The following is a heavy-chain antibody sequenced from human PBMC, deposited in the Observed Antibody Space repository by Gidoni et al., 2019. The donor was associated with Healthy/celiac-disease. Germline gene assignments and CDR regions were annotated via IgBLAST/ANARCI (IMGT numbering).Heavy chain of an antibody. V-gene: IGHV1-18*01. D-gene: IGHD3-10*01. J-gene: IGHJ6*02. CDR1: GYTFTSYG. Sequence: QVQLVQSGAEVKKPGASVKVSCKASGYTFTSYGISWVRQAPGQGLEWMGWISAYNGNTNYAQKLQGRVTMTTDTSTRTAYMELRSLRSDDTAVYYCARSSGALWFGELSGGLGNYYYGMDVWGQGTTVTVSS. CDR3: ARSSGALWFGELSGGLGNYYYGMDV. CDR2: ISAYNGNT.